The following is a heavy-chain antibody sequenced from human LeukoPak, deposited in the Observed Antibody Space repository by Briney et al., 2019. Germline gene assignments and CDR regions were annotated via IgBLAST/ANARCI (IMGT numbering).Heavy chain of an antibody. CDR3: AKDSEYSSSPGDY. V-gene: IGHV3-33*06. D-gene: IGHD6-6*01. CDR2: IWYDGSNK. J-gene: IGHJ4*02. CDR1: GFTFSSYG. Sequence: GRSLRLSCAASGFTFSSYGMHWVRQAPGKGLEWVAVIWYDGSNKYYADSVKGRFTISRDNSKNTLYLQMNSLRAEDTAVYYRAKDSEYSSSPGDYWGQGTLVTVPS.